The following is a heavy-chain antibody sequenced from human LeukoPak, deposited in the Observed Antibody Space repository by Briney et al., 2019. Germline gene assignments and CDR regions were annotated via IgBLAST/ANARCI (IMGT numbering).Heavy chain of an antibody. V-gene: IGHV4-34*01. CDR2: INHSGST. Sequence: PSETLSLTCAVYGGSFSGYYWSWIRQPPGKGLEWIGEINHSGSTNYNPSLKSRVTISVDTSKNQFSLKLSSVTAADTAVYYCARTYGSGSYYNVPLGYWGQGTLVTVSS. J-gene: IGHJ4*02. CDR3: ARTYGSGSYYNVPLGY. CDR1: GGSFSGYY. D-gene: IGHD3-10*01.